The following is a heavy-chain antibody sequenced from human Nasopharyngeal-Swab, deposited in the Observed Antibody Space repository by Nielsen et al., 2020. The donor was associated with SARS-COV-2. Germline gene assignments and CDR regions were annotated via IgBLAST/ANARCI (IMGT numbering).Heavy chain of an antibody. V-gene: IGHV3-33*01. CDR1: GFTFSNYG. CDR2: IWYDGSNK. D-gene: IGHD2-15*01. Sequence: GESLKISCAASGFTFSNYGMHWVRQAPGKGLEWVVVIWYDGSNKYYADSVKGRFTISRDNSKNTLYLQMNSLRAEDTAVYYCARDEKAEMYNWFDPWGQGTLVTVSS. CDR3: ARDEKAEMYNWFDP. J-gene: IGHJ5*02.